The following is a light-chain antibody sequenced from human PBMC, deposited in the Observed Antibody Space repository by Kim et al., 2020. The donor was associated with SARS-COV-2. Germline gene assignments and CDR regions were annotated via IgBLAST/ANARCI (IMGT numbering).Light chain of an antibody. Sequence: AAVGDRATITCRASHVIANSLSCYQQKPGKVPQVLFDAASTLKSGVPSRFSGSGSGTEFTLTIGSLQTEDVATYYCQKYNTAPWTFGPGTKVDIK. CDR1: HVIANS. CDR2: AAS. J-gene: IGKJ1*01. CDR3: QKYNTAPWT. V-gene: IGKV1-27*01.